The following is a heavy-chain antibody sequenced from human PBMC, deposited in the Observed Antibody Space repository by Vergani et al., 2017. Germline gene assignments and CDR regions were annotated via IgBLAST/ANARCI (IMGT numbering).Heavy chain of an antibody. Sequence: EVQLLESGGGLVQPGGSLRLSCAASGFTFSSYAMSWVRQAPGKGLEWVSAISGSGGSTYYADSVKGRFTISRDNAKNSLYLKMNRLRAEDTAVYYCAKGTGGRAYPSPYYYYGMDVWGQGTTVTVSS. D-gene: IGHD3-16*01. V-gene: IGHV3-23*01. CDR2: ISGSGGST. J-gene: IGHJ6*02. CDR3: AKGTGGRAYPSPYYYYGMDV. CDR1: GFTFSSYA.